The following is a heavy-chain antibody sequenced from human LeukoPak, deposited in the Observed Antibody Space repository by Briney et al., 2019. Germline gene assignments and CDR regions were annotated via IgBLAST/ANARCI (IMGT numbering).Heavy chain of an antibody. CDR2: IIPIFGTA. CDR3: ARGRYNWNYANFDY. D-gene: IGHD1-7*01. CDR1: GYTFTSYD. Sequence: GASVKVSCKASGYTFTSYDISWVRQAPGQGLEWMGGIIPIFGTANYAQKFQGRVTITADKSTSTAYMELSSLRSEDTAVYYCARGRYNWNYANFDYWGQGTLVTVSS. V-gene: IGHV1-69*06. J-gene: IGHJ4*02.